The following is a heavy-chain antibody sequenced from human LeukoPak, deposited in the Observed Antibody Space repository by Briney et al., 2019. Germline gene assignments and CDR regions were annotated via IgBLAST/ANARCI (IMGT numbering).Heavy chain of an antibody. D-gene: IGHD3-3*01. V-gene: IGHV4-39*07. CDR2: IYYSGST. CDR1: GGSISSSSYY. J-gene: IGHJ5*02. CDR3: ARGRDITIFGVVRGPWFDP. Sequence: SETLSLTCTVSGGSISSSSYYWGWIRQPPGKGLEWIGSIYYSGSTYYNPSLKSRVTISVDTSKNQFSPKLSSVTAADTAVYYCARGRDITIFGVVRGPWFDPWGQGTLVTVSS.